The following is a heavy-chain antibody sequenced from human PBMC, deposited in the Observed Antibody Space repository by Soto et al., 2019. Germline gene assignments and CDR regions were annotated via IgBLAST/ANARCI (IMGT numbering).Heavy chain of an antibody. Sequence: QLVESGGGLVQPGGSLRLSCAASGFTFSDYPMNWVRQAPGKGLEWVSSIRTISSAIYFADSVRGRFTISRDNARNSLYLQMTSLGDEDTAVYYCARETPAFDSWCQGNRVTASS. CDR2: IRTISSAI. J-gene: IGHJ4*02. V-gene: IGHV3-48*02. CDR3: ARETPAFDS. D-gene: IGHD2-15*01. CDR1: GFTFSDYP.